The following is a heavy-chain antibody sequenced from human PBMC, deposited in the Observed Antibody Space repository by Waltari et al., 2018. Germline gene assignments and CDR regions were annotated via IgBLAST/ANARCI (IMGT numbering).Heavy chain of an antibody. V-gene: IGHV1-18*01. CDR2: ISAYNGNT. CDR1: GYTFTSYG. J-gene: IGHJ4*02. CDR3: ARDRTFGGVNQPKAP. D-gene: IGHD3-16*01. Sequence: QVQLVQSGAAVKKPGASVKVSCKASGYTFTSYGISWVRQAPGQRLGWLGWISAYNGNTNYAQKRQGRGTMTTDKARSTADMERRSLRSEDTAVYYCARDRTFGGVNQPKAPWGQGTLVTVAS.